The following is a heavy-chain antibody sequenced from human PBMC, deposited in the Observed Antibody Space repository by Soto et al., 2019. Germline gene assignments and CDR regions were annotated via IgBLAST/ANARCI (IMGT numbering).Heavy chain of an antibody. CDR2: ISSSGSTI. D-gene: IGHD3-3*01. CDR1: GFTFSSYE. J-gene: IGHJ3*02. Sequence: EVQLVESGGGLVQPGGSLRLSCAASGFTFSSYEMNWVRQAPGKGLEWVSYISSSGSTIYYADSVKGRFTISRDNAKNSRYLQMNSLRAEDTAVYYCARGLENYDFWSGYDLDAFDIWGQGTMVTVSS. CDR3: ARGLENYDFWSGYDLDAFDI. V-gene: IGHV3-48*03.